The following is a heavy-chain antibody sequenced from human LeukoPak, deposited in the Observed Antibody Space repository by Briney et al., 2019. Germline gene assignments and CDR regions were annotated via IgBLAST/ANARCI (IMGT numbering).Heavy chain of an antibody. J-gene: IGHJ4*02. CDR3: ARNLRKYGSNSEYFDY. CDR2: IWYDASNK. CDR1: GFTFSSHG. D-gene: IGHD4-23*01. V-gene: IGHV3-33*01. Sequence: GRSLRLSCAASGFTFSSHGMHWVRQAPGKGLEWVAAIWYDASNKYYADSVKGRFTVSRDNSKNTLYLQMNSLRAEDTAMYYCARNLRKYGSNSEYFDYWGQGTVVTVSS.